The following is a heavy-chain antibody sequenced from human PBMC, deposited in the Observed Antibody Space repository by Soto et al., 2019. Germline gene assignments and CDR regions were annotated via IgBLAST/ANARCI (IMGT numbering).Heavy chain of an antibody. V-gene: IGHV1-2*04. D-gene: IGHD2-15*01. CDR1: GDTFIGYY. CDR3: AREGGYCSGGSCFDY. Sequence: VQLVQSGAEVKKPGASVKVSCKTSGDTFIGYYMHWVRQAPGQGLEWMGWINPNSGDTKYAQKFQGWVTMTRDTSVSTAYMELSRLKSDDTAVYYCAREGGYCSGGSCFDYWGQGTLVTVSS. J-gene: IGHJ4*02. CDR2: INPNSGDT.